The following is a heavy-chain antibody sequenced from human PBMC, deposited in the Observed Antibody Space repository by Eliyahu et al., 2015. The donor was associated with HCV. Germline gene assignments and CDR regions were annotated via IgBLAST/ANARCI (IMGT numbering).Heavy chain of an antibody. CDR2: INHSGRP. CDR3: ARGKRTRQIVVVPAAILWFDP. V-gene: IGHV4-34*01. CDR1: GGSFSGYY. Sequence: QVQLQQWGAGLLKPSETLSLTCAVYGGSFSGYYWSWIRQPPGKGLEWIGEINHSGRPHQHPSLKSRVTISVDTSKNQFSLKLSSVTAADTAVYYCARGKRTRQIVVVPAAILWFDPWGQGTLVTVSS. J-gene: IGHJ5*02. D-gene: IGHD2-2*02.